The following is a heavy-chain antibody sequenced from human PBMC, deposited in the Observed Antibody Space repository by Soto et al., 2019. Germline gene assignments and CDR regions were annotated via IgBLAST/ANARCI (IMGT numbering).Heavy chain of an antibody. Sequence: TLSLTCTVSGGSISSGGYYWNWIRQHPGKGLEWIGYIYYSGSTYYNPSLKSRVTISVDTSKNQFSLKLSSVTAADTAVYYCARAYYDILTGPRYFDLWGRGTLVTVSS. CDR3: ARAYYDILTGPRYFDL. J-gene: IGHJ2*01. D-gene: IGHD3-9*01. CDR1: GGSISSGGYY. V-gene: IGHV4-30-4*08. CDR2: IYYSGST.